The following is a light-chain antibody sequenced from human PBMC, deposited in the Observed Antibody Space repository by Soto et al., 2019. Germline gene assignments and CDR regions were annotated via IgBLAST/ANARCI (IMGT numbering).Light chain of an antibody. Sequence: DIQLTQSPSFLSASVGDRVTITCRASQGISSYLALYQQKPGKAPKLLIYAASTWQSGVPSRFSGSVSGTEFTIAFSILPPEDFATYICLLLNRYRLTFGPRNKVDMK. V-gene: IGKV1-9*01. J-gene: IGKJ3*01. CDR2: AAS. CDR1: QGISSY. CDR3: LLLNRYRLT.